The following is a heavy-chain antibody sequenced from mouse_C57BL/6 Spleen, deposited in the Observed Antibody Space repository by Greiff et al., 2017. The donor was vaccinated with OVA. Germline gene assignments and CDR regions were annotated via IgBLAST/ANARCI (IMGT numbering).Heavy chain of an antibody. Sequence: QVQLKQPGAELVMPGASVKLSCKASGYTFTSYWMHWVKQRPGQGLEWIGDIDPSDSYTNYNQKFKGKSTLTVDKSSSTAYMQLSSLTSEDSAVYCWARGDYSNYFWCAYWGQGTLVTVAA. CDR1: GYTFTSYW. CDR2: IDPSDSYT. CDR3: ARGDYSNYFWCAY. J-gene: IGHJ3*01. D-gene: IGHD2-5*01. V-gene: IGHV1-69*01.